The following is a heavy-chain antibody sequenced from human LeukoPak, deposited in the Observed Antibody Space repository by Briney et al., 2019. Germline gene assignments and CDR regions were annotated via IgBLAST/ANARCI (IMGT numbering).Heavy chain of an antibody. CDR2: IYYSGST. D-gene: IGHD3-22*01. J-gene: IGHJ5*02. Sequence: SATLSLTCTVSGGSISSYYWSWIRQPPGKGLEWIGYIYYSGSTDYNPSLKSRVTISVDTSKNQFSLKLSSVTAADTAVYYCARVSYYDSSGYNWFDPWGQGTLVTVSS. CDR3: ARVSYYDSSGYNWFDP. CDR1: GGSISSYY. V-gene: IGHV4-59*01.